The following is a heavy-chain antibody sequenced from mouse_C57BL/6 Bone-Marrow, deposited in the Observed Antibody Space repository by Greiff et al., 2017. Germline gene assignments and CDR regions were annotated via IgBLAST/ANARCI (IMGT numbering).Heavy chain of an antibody. J-gene: IGHJ2*01. D-gene: IGHD1-1*01. CDR1: GYTFTSYW. CDR2: IDPSDSYT. Sequence: QVQLKQPGAELVMPGASVKLSCKASGYTFTSYWMHWVKQRPGQGLEWIGEIDPSDSYTNYNQKFKGKSTLTVDKSSSTAYMQLSSLTSEDSAVYYCARDWDGSSYVDYWGQGTTLTVSS. V-gene: IGHV1-69*01. CDR3: ARDWDGSSYVDY.